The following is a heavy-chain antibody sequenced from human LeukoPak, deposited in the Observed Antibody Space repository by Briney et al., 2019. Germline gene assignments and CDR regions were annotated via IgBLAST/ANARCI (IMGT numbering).Heavy chain of an antibody. CDR2: INPTDGST. CDR1: GYTFTNYY. CDR3: ARRGWYSGDNPIFDY. Sequence: ASVKVFCKASGYTFTNYYMHWVRQAPGQGLEWMGIINPTDGSTTYAQKFQGRVTMTRDTPTGTVYMELYSLRSEDTAVYYCARRGWYSGDNPIFDYWGQGTLVTVSS. J-gene: IGHJ4*02. D-gene: IGHD1-26*01. V-gene: IGHV1-46*01.